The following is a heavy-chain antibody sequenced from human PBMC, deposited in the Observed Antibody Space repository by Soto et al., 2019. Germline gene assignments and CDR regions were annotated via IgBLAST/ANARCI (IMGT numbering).Heavy chain of an antibody. CDR2: IIPIFGTA. CDR1: GGTFSSYA. CDR3: AREGGLLNWFDP. Sequence: SVKVSCKASGGTFSSYAISWVRQAPGQGLEWMGGIIPIFGTANYAQKFQGRVTITADESTSTAYMELSSLRSEDTAVYYCAREGGLLNWFDPWGQGTLVTVSS. J-gene: IGHJ5*02. V-gene: IGHV1-69*13.